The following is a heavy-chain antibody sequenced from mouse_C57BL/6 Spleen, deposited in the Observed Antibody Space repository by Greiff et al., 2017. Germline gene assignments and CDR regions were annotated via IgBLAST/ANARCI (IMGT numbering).Heavy chain of an antibody. CDR3: ARGYDSIVFDY. CDR2: ISYDGSN. Sequence: EVQLQQSGPGLVKPSQSLSLTCSVTGYSITSGYYWNWIRQFPGNKLEWMGYISYDGSNNYNPSLKNRISITRDTSKNQFFLKLNSVTTEDTAAYYCARGYDSIVFDYWGQGTTLTVSS. D-gene: IGHD1-1*01. V-gene: IGHV3-6*01. CDR1: GYSITSGYY. J-gene: IGHJ2*01.